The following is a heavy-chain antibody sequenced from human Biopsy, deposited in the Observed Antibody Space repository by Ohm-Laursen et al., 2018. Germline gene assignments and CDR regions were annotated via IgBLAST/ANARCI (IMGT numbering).Heavy chain of an antibody. CDR1: GDSIRNYY. CDR2: IYPGGGT. CDR3: AGIVLGPTNDAFDI. V-gene: IGHV4-4*07. D-gene: IGHD1-26*01. Sequence: SDTLSLTCSVSGDSIRNYYGSWIRQAAGKGLEWIGRIYPGGGTIYNPSLKSRVTMSVDTSKNHFSLNLNSVTAADTAVYYCAGIVLGPTNDAFDIWGQGTMVTVSS. J-gene: IGHJ3*02.